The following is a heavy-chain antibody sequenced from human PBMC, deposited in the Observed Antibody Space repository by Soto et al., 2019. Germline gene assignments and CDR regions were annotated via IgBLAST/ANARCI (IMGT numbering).Heavy chain of an antibody. D-gene: IGHD1-1*01. Sequence: SETLSLTCTVSGGPLNGYHWSWIRQPAGKGLEWIGRIYSSGTTNHNPSLRSRVTMSVDTSNNQFSLRLTSVTAADTAVYYCARNALSALGVWGQGTTVTVSS. CDR3: ARNALSALGV. V-gene: IGHV4-4*07. J-gene: IGHJ6*02. CDR2: IYSSGTT. CDR1: GGPLNGYH.